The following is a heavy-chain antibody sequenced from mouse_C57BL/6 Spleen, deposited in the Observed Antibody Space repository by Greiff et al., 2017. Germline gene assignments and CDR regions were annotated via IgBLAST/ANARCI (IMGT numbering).Heavy chain of an antibody. CDR3: ARDHDGYYALDY. CDR2: ISDGGSYT. Sequence: EVNVVESGGGLVKPGGSLKLSCAASGFTFSSYAMSWVRQTPEKRLEWVATISDGGSYTYYPDNVKGRFTISRDNAKNNLYLQMSHLKSEDTAMYYCARDHDGYYALDYWGQGTTLTVSP. J-gene: IGHJ2*01. V-gene: IGHV5-4*01. D-gene: IGHD2-3*01. CDR1: GFTFSSYA.